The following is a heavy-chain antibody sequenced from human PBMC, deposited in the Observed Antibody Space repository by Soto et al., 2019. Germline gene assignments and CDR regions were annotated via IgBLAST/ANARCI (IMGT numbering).Heavy chain of an antibody. D-gene: IGHD5-12*01. V-gene: IGHV1-69*15. J-gene: IGHJ5*02. CDR2: IIPIFGTT. CDR3: AKDGGADGYFGNWLDP. CDR1: GGTFSNYA. Sequence: QVHLVQSGAEVKKPGSSVNVSCKASGGTFSNYAITWVRQAPGQGLEWVGRIIPIFGTTNVAQKFQGRVTITADESTTTAYMELSGLRSDDTAVYYCAKDGGADGYFGNWLDPWGQGILVTVSS.